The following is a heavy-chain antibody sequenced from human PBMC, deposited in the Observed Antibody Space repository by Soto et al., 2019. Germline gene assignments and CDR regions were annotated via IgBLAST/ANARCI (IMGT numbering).Heavy chain of an antibody. CDR1: GFRFSSFG. V-gene: IGHV3-30*18. CDR2: ISSEGKNK. D-gene: IGHD3-22*01. Sequence: QVKLVESGGGVVQPGTSLRLSCSASGFRFSSFGMHWVRQGPGKGLEWVAVISSEGKNKFYADSVKGRFTISRDNSKNTLSLQIDSLRADDTAVYYCAKEFYNDSLSNWLDPWGQGTLVTVSS. CDR3: AKEFYNDSLSNWLDP. J-gene: IGHJ5*02.